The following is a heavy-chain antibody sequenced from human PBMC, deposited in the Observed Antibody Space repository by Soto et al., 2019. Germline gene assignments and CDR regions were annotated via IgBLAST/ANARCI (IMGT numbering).Heavy chain of an antibody. D-gene: IGHD5-18*01. CDR1: GGTFSTYA. V-gene: IGHV1-69*12. CDR3: AIGIQLWLGRINTGYSG. Sequence: QVQLVQSGAEVKKPESSVKVSCKAPGGTFSTYAISWVRQAPGQGLEWMGGIIPMFGTANYAQRFQDRVTITADETTNTVLMELSTVGSDDTAVYCCAIGIQLWLGRINTGYSGWGQGTLVTVSS. CDR2: IIPMFGTA. J-gene: IGHJ4*02.